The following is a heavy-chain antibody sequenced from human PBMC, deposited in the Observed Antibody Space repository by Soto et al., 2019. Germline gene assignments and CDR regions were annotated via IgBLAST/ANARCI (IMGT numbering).Heavy chain of an antibody. V-gene: IGHV1-18*04. CDR2: ISGYNGNT. CDR1: GYTFTIYG. J-gene: IGHJ4*02. CDR3: ARVDYYDSSGYYGY. Sequence: QVQLVQSGAEVKKPGASVKVSCKASGYTFTIYGISWVRQAPGQGLEWMGWISGYNGNTDYAQNLQDRVTLTTGPSTSSVYMELRSLRSNDTAVYYCARVDYYDSSGYYGYWGQGTLITVSS. D-gene: IGHD3-22*01.